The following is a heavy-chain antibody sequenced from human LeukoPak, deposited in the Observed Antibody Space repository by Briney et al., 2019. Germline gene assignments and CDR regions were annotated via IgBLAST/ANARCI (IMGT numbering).Heavy chain of an antibody. CDR2: ISSSSSYI. CDR1: GFTFSSYS. V-gene: IGHV3-21*01. CDR3: ARDKSNYYGMGV. J-gene: IGHJ6*02. Sequence: GGSLRLSCAASGFTFSSYSMNWVRQAPGKGLEWVSSISSSSSYIYYADSVKGRFTISRDNAKNSLYLQMNSLRAEDTAVYYCARDKSNYYGMGVWGQGTTVTVSS.